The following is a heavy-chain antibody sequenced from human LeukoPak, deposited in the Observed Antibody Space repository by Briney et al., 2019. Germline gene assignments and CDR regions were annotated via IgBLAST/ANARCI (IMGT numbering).Heavy chain of an antibody. CDR1: GGTFISYA. V-gene: IGHV1-69*01. CDR2: IIPIFGTA. J-gene: IGHJ5*02. Sequence: ASVKVSCKASGGTFISYAISWVRQAPGQGLEWMGGIIPIFGTANYAQKFQGRVTITADESTSTAYMELSSLRSEDTAVYYCARAEGYYDFWSGHNWFDPWGQGTLVTVSS. CDR3: ARAEGYYDFWSGHNWFDP. D-gene: IGHD3-3*01.